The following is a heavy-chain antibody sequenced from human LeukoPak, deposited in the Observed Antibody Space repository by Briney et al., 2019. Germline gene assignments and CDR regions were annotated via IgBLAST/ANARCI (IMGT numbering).Heavy chain of an antibody. Sequence: SETLSLTCAVYGGSFSGYYWSWIRQPPGKGLEWIGEINHSGSTNYNPSLKGRVTISVDTSKNQFSLKLSSVTAADTAVYYCARGRTVITFGGVISRDAFDIWGQETMVTVSS. CDR3: ARGRTVITFGGVISRDAFDI. J-gene: IGHJ3*02. D-gene: IGHD3-16*01. CDR2: INHSGST. V-gene: IGHV4-34*01. CDR1: GGSFSGYY.